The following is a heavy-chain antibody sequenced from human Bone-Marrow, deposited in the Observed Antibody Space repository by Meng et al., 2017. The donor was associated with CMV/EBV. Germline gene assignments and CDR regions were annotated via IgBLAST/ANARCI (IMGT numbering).Heavy chain of an antibody. Sequence: GESLKISWKGSGYSFTSYWIGWVRQMPGKGLEWMGIIYPGDSDTRYSPSFQGQVTISADKSISTAYRQWSSLKASDTAMYYCARLDSSSWCPFDYWGQGTRVTVSS. CDR3: ARLDSSSWCPFDY. CDR2: IYPGDSDT. CDR1: GYSFTSYW. V-gene: IGHV5-51*01. D-gene: IGHD6-13*01. J-gene: IGHJ4*02.